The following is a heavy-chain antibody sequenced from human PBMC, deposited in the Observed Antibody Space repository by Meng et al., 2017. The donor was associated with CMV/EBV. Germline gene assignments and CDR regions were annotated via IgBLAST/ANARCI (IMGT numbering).Heavy chain of an antibody. CDR1: GYSFTSYW. Sequence: GESLKISCKGSGYSFTSYWIGWVRQMPGKGLEWVGIIYPGDSDTRYSPSFQGQVTISADKSINTAYLQWSSLKASDTAMYYCARSPTFTYCGGDCYLAYFDYWGQGTLVTVSS. J-gene: IGHJ4*02. D-gene: IGHD2-21*01. V-gene: IGHV5-51*01. CDR2: IYPGDSDT. CDR3: ARSPTFTYCGGDCYLAYFDY.